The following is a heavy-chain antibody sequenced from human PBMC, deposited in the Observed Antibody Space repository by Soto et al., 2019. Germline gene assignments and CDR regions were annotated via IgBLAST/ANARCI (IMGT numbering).Heavy chain of an antibody. D-gene: IGHD6-13*01. Sequence: QVQLQESVPGLVKPSQNLSLTCTVSGGSISSGGYYWSWIRQHPGKVLEWIGYIDYSGSTYYNPSLKSLVTISVDTSKNQFSLKLSSVTAADTAVYYCAIVHAAAGTDYGMDVWGHGTTVTVSS. CDR1: GGSISSGGYY. V-gene: IGHV4-31*01. J-gene: IGHJ6*02. CDR2: IDYSGST. CDR3: AIVHAAAGTDYGMDV.